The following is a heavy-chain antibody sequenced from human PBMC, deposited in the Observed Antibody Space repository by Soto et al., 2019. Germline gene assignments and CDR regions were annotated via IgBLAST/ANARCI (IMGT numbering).Heavy chain of an antibody. CDR1: GGTFSSYA. D-gene: IGHD6-19*01. CDR2: IIPIFSTA. V-gene: IGHV1-69*13. J-gene: IGHJ4*02. CDR3: ARARAVAGTSHFDY. Sequence: SVKVSCKASGGTFSSYAISWVRQAPGQGLEWMGGIIPIFSTANYAQKFQGRVTITADESTSTAYMELSSLRSEDTAVYYCARARAVAGTSHFDYWGQGTLVTVSS.